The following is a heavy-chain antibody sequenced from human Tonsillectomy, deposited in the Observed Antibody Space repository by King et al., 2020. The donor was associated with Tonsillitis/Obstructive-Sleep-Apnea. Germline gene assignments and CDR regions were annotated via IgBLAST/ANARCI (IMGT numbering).Heavy chain of an antibody. CDR3: ARDLVYYDSSGYYRSFDY. D-gene: IGHD3-22*01. Sequence: VQLVESGGGLVQPGGSLRLSCAASGFTFSSYSMNWVRQAQGKGQQWVSYISSSSSTIYYADSVKGRFTISRDNAKNSLYLQMNSLRDEDTAVYYCARDLVYYDSSGYYRSFDYWGQGTLVTVSS. CDR2: ISSSSSTI. CDR1: GFTFSSYS. J-gene: IGHJ4*02. V-gene: IGHV3-48*02.